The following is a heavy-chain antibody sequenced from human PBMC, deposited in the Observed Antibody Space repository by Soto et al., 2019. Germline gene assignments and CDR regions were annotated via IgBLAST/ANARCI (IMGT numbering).Heavy chain of an antibody. V-gene: IGHV4-30-2*05. D-gene: IGHD6-6*01. CDR2: IYYSGNT. Sequence: PSETLSLTCDVSGDTISTGGYTWAWIRQPPGKGLEWIGYIYYSGNTYYNPSLKSRVTISVDTSKNQFSLKLSSVTAADTAVYYCARERPDGARLDPWGQGTLVTVSS. J-gene: IGHJ5*02. CDR3: ARERPDGARLDP. CDR1: GDTISTGGYT.